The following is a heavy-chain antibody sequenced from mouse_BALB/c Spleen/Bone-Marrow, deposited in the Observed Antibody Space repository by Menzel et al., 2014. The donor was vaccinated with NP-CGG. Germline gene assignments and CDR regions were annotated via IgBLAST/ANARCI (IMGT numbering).Heavy chain of an antibody. Sequence: EVKLMESGGTLVKPGGSLKLSCEASGFTFSTYAMSWVRQTPEKRLEWVGTIRSGGSYTYYLDRVKGRVTISRDNAKNTLYLQMNSLKSEDTAMYYCARQNYYAFDCWGQGITVTVSS. CDR2: IRSGGSYT. CDR3: ARQNYYAFDC. J-gene: IGHJ4*01. CDR1: GFTFSTYA. V-gene: IGHV5-6*01.